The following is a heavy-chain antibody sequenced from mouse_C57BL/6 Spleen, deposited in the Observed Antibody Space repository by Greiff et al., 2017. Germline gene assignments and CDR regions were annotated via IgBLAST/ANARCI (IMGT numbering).Heavy chain of an antibody. Sequence: EVQLQQSGPELVKPGASVKISCKASGYTFTDYYMNWVKQSHGKSLEWIGDINPNNGGTSYNQKFKGKATLTVDKSSSTAYMELRSLTSEDSAVYYFARWGVYDGYSSFAYWGQGTLVTVSA. D-gene: IGHD2-3*01. J-gene: IGHJ3*01. CDR2: INPNNGGT. CDR3: ARWGVYDGYSSFAY. CDR1: GYTFTDYY. V-gene: IGHV1-26*01.